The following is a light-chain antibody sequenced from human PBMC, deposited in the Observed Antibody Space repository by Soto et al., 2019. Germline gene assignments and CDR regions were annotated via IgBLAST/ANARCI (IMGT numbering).Light chain of an antibody. Sequence: EIVMTQSPATLSVSPGERATLSCRASQSVGSNLAWYQQKPGQAPRLLIYGASTRATGIPARFSGSGSGTELTLTISSLQSEDFEIYFCQRYNNWPPDRTFGQGTKLEIK. J-gene: IGKJ1*01. CDR1: QSVGSN. CDR2: GAS. CDR3: QRYNNWPPDRT. V-gene: IGKV3-15*01.